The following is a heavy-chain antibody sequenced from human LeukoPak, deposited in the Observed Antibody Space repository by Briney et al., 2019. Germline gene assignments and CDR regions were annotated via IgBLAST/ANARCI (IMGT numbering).Heavy chain of an antibody. D-gene: IGHD5-12*01. J-gene: IGHJ4*02. CDR1: GFTFSGYW. V-gene: IGHV3-74*03. CDR2: INPDGTTT. Sequence: RGSLRLSCAASGFTFSGYWMHWVRQAPGKGLVWVSRINPDGTTTTYADSVRGRFNISRDNAKNTLYLRMNSLRAEDTAIYYCARKPLSGGYGGTIDYWGQGTLVTVSS. CDR3: ARKPLSGGYGGTIDY.